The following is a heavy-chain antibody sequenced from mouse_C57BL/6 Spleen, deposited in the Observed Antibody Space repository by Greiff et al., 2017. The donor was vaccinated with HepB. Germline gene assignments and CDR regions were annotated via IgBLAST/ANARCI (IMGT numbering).Heavy chain of an antibody. CDR1: GFTFSSYA. J-gene: IGHJ3*01. V-gene: IGHV5-4*01. CDR2: ISDGGSYT. CDR3: AREGYYGSRPWFAY. Sequence: VQRVESGGGLVKPGGSLKLSCAASGFTFSSYAMSWVRQTPEKRLEWVATISDGGSYTYYPDNVKGRFTISRDNAKNNLYLQMSHLKSEDTAMYYCAREGYYGSRPWFAYWGQGTLVTVSA. D-gene: IGHD1-1*01.